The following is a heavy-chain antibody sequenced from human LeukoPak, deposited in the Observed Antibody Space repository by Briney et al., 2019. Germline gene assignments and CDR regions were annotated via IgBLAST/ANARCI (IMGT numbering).Heavy chain of an antibody. CDR3: ARDQSDDFWSGYLFDY. V-gene: IGHV1-2*06. CDR1: GYTFTGYY. D-gene: IGHD3-3*01. CDR2: INPDSGGT. Sequence: GASVKVSCKASGYTFTGYYMHWVRQAPGQGLEWMGRINPDSGGTNYAQKFQGRVTMTRDTSISTAYMDLSSLRSEDTAVYYCARDQSDDFWSGYLFDYWGQGTLVTVSS. J-gene: IGHJ4*02.